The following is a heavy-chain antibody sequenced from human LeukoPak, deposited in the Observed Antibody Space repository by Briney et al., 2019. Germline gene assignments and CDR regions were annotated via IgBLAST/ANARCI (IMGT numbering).Heavy chain of an antibody. CDR3: ARDRGTWNDDGFDY. V-gene: IGHV4-4*07. CDR2: IYISGST. Sequence: SETLSLTCTVSGGSISSYYRSWIRQPPGKGLEWIGRIYISGSTNYNPSLKSRVTMSVDTSKNQFSLKLSSVTAADTAVYYCARDRGTWNDDGFDYWGQGTLVTVSS. J-gene: IGHJ4*02. CDR1: GGSISSYY. D-gene: IGHD1-1*01.